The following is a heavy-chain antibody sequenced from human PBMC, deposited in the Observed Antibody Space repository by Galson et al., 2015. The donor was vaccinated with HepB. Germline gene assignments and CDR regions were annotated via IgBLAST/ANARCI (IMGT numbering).Heavy chain of an antibody. J-gene: IGHJ4*02. CDR3: ARTRGAAAGIFDY. V-gene: IGHV3-74*01. CDR2: MNSDGSYT. CDR1: GFTFSWYW. D-gene: IGHD6-13*01. Sequence: SLRLSCAASGFTFSWYWMHWVRQVPGEGLVWVARMNSDGSYTTYADSVTGRFTISRDNAKNTLYLQMNSPRAEDTALYYCARTRGAAAGIFDYWGQGTLVTVSS.